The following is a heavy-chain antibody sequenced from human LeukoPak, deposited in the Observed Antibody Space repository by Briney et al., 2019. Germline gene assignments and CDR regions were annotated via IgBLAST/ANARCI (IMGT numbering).Heavy chain of an antibody. Sequence: SQTLSLTCTVSGGSISSGGYYWSWLRQHPGKGLEWIRYIYYSGSTYYNPSLKSRVTISVDTSKNQFSLKLSSVTAADTAVYYCARADLTVRMSGYYYGMDVWGQGTTVTVSS. CDR1: GGSISSGGYY. CDR3: ARADLTVRMSGYYYGMDV. D-gene: IGHD4-17*01. J-gene: IGHJ6*02. CDR2: IYYSGST. V-gene: IGHV4-31*03.